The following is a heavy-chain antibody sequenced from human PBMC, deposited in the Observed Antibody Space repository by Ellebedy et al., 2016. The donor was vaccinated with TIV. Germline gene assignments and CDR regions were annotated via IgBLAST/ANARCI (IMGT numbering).Heavy chain of an antibody. V-gene: IGHV1-46*01. J-gene: IGHJ4*02. Sequence: AASVKVSCKASGYTFTSYYMHWVRPAPGQGLEWMGLINPGGVSTTYAQKFQGRVTMTRDTSISTTYMDLSRLRSDDTAVYYCASAVMIPAPNYWGQGTLVTVSS. CDR3: ASAVMIPAPNY. CDR1: GYTFTSYY. CDR2: INPGGVST. D-gene: IGHD3-16*01.